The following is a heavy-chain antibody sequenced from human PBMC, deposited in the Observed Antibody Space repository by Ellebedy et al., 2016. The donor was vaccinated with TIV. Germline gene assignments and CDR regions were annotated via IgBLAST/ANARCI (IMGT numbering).Heavy chain of an antibody. CDR2: ISAFNGNT. V-gene: IGHV1-18*04. J-gene: IGHJ3*01. Sequence: AASVKVSCKASGYTFDSYTIIWVRQAPGQGLEWMGWISAFNGNTQYAENFQGRVTLTTDKSTTTAYMEMRRLRSDDTAVYYCARDRNTVVIPEAFDLWGQGTTVIVSS. D-gene: IGHD2-21*01. CDR3: ARDRNTVVIPEAFDL. CDR1: GYTFDSYT.